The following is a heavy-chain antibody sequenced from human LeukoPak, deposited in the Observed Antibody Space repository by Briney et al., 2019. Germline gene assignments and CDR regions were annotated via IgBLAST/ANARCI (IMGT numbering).Heavy chain of an antibody. Sequence: PGGSLRLSCAASGFTFSSYSMNWVRQAPGKGLEWVSSISTSSSYIYYADSVKGRFTISRDNAKNSLYLQMNSLRAEDTAVYYCARDPNYHDRGGGYWGQGTLVTVSS. J-gene: IGHJ4*02. D-gene: IGHD3-22*01. CDR1: GFTFSSYS. CDR2: ISTSSSYI. CDR3: ARDPNYHDRGGGY. V-gene: IGHV3-21*01.